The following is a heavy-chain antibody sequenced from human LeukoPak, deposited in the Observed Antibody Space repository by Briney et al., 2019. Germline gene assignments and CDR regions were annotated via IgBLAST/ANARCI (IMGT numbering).Heavy chain of an antibody. V-gene: IGHV5-51*01. CDR2: IYPGDSDT. CDR3: ARQRDGYSDY. J-gene: IGHJ4*02. Sequence: GESLKISCKGSGYTFTSYWIGWVRQMPGKGLEGMGIIYPGDSDTRYSPSFQGQVTISADKSISTAYLQWRSLEASDAAMYYCARQRDGYSDYWGQGTLVTVSS. D-gene: IGHD5-24*01. CDR1: GYTFTSYW.